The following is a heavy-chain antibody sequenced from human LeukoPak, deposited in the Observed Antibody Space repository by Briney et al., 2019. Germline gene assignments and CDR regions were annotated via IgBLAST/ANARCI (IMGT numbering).Heavy chain of an antibody. CDR1: GGSFSGYY. J-gene: IGHJ4*02. D-gene: IGHD1-26*01. V-gene: IGHV4-34*01. CDR2: INHSGST. CDR3: ARAEGELLGNYFDY. Sequence: SETLSLTCAVYGGSFSGYYWSWIRQPPGKGLEWIGEINHSGSTNYNPSLKSRVTISVDTSKNQFSLKLSSVTAAGTAVYYCARAEGELLGNYFDYWGQGTLVTVSS.